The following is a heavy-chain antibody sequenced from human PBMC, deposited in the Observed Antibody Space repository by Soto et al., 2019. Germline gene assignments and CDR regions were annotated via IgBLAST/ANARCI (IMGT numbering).Heavy chain of an antibody. CDR1: SGSVSSGTYY. Sequence: QVQLQESGPGLVKPSETLSLTCSVSSGSVSSGTYYWSWIRQPPGRGLAWIGHIYSSGSTTYNPSLKSRVTISVDTSKNQFSLILSSVTAADTAMYYCARDSEAALYQYWGQGTLVTVSS. CDR2: IYSSGST. J-gene: IGHJ1*01. V-gene: IGHV4-61*01. D-gene: IGHD6-25*01. CDR3: ARDSEAALYQY.